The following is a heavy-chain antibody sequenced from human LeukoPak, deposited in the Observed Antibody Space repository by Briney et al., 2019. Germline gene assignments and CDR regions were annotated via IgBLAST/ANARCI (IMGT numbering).Heavy chain of an antibody. D-gene: IGHD1-26*01. CDR3: ATIIMGATNPFDY. V-gene: IGHV4-59*08. CDR1: GGSINSYY. J-gene: IGHJ4*02. Sequence: SETLSLTCSVSGGSINSYYWSWIRQPPGKGLEWIGYIYDSGNTNYNPSLKSRLTISVDTSKNQFSLKLRSVTAADTAVYYCATIIMGATNPFDYWGQGTLVTVSS. CDR2: IYDSGNT.